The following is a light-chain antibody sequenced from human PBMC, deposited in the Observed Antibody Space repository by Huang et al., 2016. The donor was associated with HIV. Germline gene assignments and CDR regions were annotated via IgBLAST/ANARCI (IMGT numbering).Light chain of an antibody. CDR2: KAS. Sequence: DIQMTQSPSTLSASVGDRVTITCRASQSISRWVAWYQQKPGKAPNLLIYKASSLQSGVPSRFSGSGSGTEFTLTISSLQPDDLATYYCQQYYNFSYTFGQGTKLEIK. CDR1: QSISRW. J-gene: IGKJ2*01. V-gene: IGKV1-5*03. CDR3: QQYYNFSYT.